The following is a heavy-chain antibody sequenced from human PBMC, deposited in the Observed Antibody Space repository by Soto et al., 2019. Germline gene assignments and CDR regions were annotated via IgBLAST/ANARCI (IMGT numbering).Heavy chain of an antibody. CDR3: ARDHYYNSGTYYIDS. CDR1: GGSFSSYT. J-gene: IGHJ4*02. CDR2: IIPLLSIT. D-gene: IGHD3-10*01. V-gene: IGHV1-69*08. Sequence: QVQLVQSGGEVKMPGSSVKVSCKASGGSFSSYTFTWVRQAPGQGLEWMGKIIPLLSITNYAEEFQGRVTITADKSTSTAYMELSRLTFEYTAIYYCARDHYYNSGTYYIDSWGQGTLVTVSS.